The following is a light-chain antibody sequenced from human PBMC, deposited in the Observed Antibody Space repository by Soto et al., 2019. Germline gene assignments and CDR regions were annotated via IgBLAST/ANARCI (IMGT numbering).Light chain of an antibody. CDR1: QGIRNE. V-gene: IGKV1-6*01. Sequence: AIQMTQSPSSLSASVGDRVTITCRASQGIRNELGWYQQKTGKAPKLLIYAASTLQSGVPSRFSGSGSGTDFTLTISSLQPEDFATYYCLRDYNYPWTFGQGTKVEIK. J-gene: IGKJ1*01. CDR2: AAS. CDR3: LRDYNYPWT.